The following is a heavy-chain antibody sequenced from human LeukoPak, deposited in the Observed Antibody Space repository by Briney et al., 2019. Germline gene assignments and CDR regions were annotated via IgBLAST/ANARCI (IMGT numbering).Heavy chain of an antibody. CDR3: ARVGTMVRGVIDWFDP. J-gene: IGHJ5*02. CDR2: IYYSGST. Sequence: KPSETLSLTCTVSGGSISSGGYYWSWIRQHPGKGLEWIGYIYYSGSTYYNPSLKSRVTISVDTSKNQFSLKLSSVTAADTAVYYCARVGTMVRGVIDWFDPWGQGTLVTVSS. D-gene: IGHD3-10*01. V-gene: IGHV4-31*03. CDR1: GGSISSGGYY.